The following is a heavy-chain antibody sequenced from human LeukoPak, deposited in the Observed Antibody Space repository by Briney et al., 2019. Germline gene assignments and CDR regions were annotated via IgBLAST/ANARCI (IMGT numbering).Heavy chain of an antibody. CDR3: ARDGYYGSGSYFWFDP. V-gene: IGHV3-7*01. CDR1: GFTFSSYW. D-gene: IGHD3-10*01. CDR2: IKQDGSEK. J-gene: IGHJ5*02. Sequence: GGSLRLSCAAPGFTFSSYWMSWVRQAPGKGLEWVANIKQDGSEKYYVDSVKGRFTISRDNAKNSLYLQMNSLRAEDTAVYYCARDGYYGSGSYFWFDPWGQGTLVTVSS.